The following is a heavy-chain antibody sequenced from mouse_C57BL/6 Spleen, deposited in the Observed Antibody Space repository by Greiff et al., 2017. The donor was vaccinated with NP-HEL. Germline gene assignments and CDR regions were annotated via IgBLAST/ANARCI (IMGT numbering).Heavy chain of an antibody. D-gene: IGHD1-1*01. J-gene: IGHJ2*01. CDR3: ARSYYGRGYFDY. CDR1: GYSITSGYY. Sequence: EVKLQESGPGLVKPSQSLSLTCSVTGYSITSGYYWNWIRQFPGNKLEWMGYISYDGSNNYNPSLKNRISITRDTSKNQFFLKLNSVTTEDTATYYCARSYYGRGYFDYWGQGTTLTVSS. V-gene: IGHV3-6*01. CDR2: ISYDGSN.